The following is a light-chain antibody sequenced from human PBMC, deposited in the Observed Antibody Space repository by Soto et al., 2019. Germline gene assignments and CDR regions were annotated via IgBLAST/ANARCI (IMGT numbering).Light chain of an antibody. CDR1: SSDFGDFNY. V-gene: IGLV2-14*03. CDR2: DVS. Sequence: QSALTQPASVSGSPGQSITISCTGTSSDFGDFNYVFWYQQHPGKAPKLLIYDVSNRPSGVSNRFSGSKSGDTASLTISGLQAEDEADYYCTSYTISITYVFGTGTKVTVL. J-gene: IGLJ1*01. CDR3: TSYTISITYV.